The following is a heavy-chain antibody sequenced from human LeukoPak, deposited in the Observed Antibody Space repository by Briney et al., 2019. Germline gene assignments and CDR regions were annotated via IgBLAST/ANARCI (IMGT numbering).Heavy chain of an antibody. Sequence: SETLSLTCTVSGGSISSYYWSWIRQPAGKGLKWIGRIYTSGSTNYNPSLKSRVTMSVDTSKNQFSLKLSSVTAAGTAVYYCARDLPNCSGGSCYSQVRGWFDPWGQGTLVTVSS. V-gene: IGHV4-4*07. CDR3: ARDLPNCSGGSCYSQVRGWFDP. J-gene: IGHJ5*02. CDR2: IYTSGST. CDR1: GGSISSYY. D-gene: IGHD2-15*01.